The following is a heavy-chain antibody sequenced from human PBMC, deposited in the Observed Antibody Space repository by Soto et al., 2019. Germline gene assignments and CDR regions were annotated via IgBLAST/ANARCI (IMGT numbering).Heavy chain of an antibody. CDR3: VRGMNPLF. CDR2: ISISSSDR. CDR1: GFTLRTYT. V-gene: IGHV3-21*06. Sequence: GGSLRLSCAASGFTLRTYTMNWVRQAPGKGLEWVSSISISSSDRYCADSVRGRFTISRDNAKNALYLQMNSLRADDTAVYFCVRGMNPLFGGQGTLVTVSS. J-gene: IGHJ4*01.